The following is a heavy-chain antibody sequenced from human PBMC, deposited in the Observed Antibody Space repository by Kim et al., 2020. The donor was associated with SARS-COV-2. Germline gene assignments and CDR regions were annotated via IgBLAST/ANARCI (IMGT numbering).Heavy chain of an antibody. J-gene: IGHJ4*02. CDR2: SP. D-gene: IGHD3-10*01. Sequence: SPSYAQKLQGRVTVTRDTSTRTVYMELSSLRSEDTAVYYCARDRSNSFDYWGQGTLVTVSS. V-gene: IGHV1-46*04. CDR3: ARDRSNSFDY.